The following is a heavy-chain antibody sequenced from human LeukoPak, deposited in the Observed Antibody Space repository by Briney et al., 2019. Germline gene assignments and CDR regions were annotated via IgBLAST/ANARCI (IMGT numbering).Heavy chain of an antibody. J-gene: IGHJ1*01. CDR3: ARPSRVGAIGYFQH. V-gene: IGHV4-30-4*01. D-gene: IGHD1-26*01. CDR2: IYSSGST. Sequence: HPSETLSLTCTVSGGSISSYYWSWIRQPPGKGLEWIGYIYSSGSTYYNPSLKSRVTISVDTSKNQFSLKLNSVTAADTAVYYCARPSRVGAIGYFQHWGQGTLVTVSS. CDR1: GGSISSYY.